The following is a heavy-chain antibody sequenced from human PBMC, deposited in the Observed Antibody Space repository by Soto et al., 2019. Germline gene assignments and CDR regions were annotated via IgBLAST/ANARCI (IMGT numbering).Heavy chain of an antibody. Sequence: AGGSLRLSCAASGFTFSAYDMHWVRQTTGKGLEWVSAIGAADDPYYLGSVKGRFTISRENAKNSLYLQMNSPRAEDTAVYYCARAYSGRLPRRADYYFAMDVWGQGTTVTVSS. CDR2: IGAADDP. V-gene: IGHV3-13*05. D-gene: IGHD2-15*01. CDR3: ARAYSGRLPRRADYYFAMDV. J-gene: IGHJ6*02. CDR1: GFTFSAYD.